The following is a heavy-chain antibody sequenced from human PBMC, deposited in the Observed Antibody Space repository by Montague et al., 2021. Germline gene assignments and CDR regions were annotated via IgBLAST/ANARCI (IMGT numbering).Heavy chain of an antibody. V-gene: IGHV3-48*02. CDR3: ARDVFGELFSYYYYYMDV. Sequence: SLRLSCAASGFSFSSYWMHWVRQAPGKGLEWVSYISISGNIINYADSVKGRFTISRDNAKNSLYLQMNSLRDEDTAVYFCARDVFGELFSYYYYYMDVWGKGTTVTVSS. J-gene: IGHJ6*03. D-gene: IGHD3-10*01. CDR2: ISISGNII. CDR1: GFSFSSYW.